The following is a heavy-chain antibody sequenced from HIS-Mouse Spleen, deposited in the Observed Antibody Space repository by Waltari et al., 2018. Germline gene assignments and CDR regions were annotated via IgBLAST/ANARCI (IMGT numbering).Heavy chain of an antibody. CDR2: IYYSGGT. CDR1: RGSISSSSYY. Sequence: QLQLQESGPGLVKPSETLSLTCTVPRGSISSSSYYWGWSRQPPGKGLEWIGCIYYSGGTHYNPSLQSRVTISVDTSQNQFSLTLSSVTAADTAVYYCAREIPYSSSWYDWYFDLWGRGTLVTVSS. CDR3: AREIPYSSSWYDWYFDL. V-gene: IGHV4-39*07. D-gene: IGHD6-13*01. J-gene: IGHJ2*01.